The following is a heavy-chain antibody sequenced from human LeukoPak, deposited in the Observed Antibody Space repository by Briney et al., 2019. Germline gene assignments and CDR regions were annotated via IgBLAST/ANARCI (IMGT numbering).Heavy chain of an antibody. CDR3: VRRNGYFDY. J-gene: IGHJ4*02. CDR2: IYYSGST. Sequence: PSETLSLTCTVSGGSISSTSSYWGWIRQPPGKGLEWIGSIYYSGSTYYNPSLKSRVTISVDTSKNQFSLKVTSVTAADTAVYYCVRRNGYFDYWGQGTLVTVSS. V-gene: IGHV4-39*01. CDR1: GGSISSTSSY. D-gene: IGHD1-1*01.